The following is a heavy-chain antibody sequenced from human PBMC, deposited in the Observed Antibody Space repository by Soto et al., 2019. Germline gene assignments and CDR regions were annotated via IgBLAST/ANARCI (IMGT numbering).Heavy chain of an antibody. V-gene: IGHV3-66*01. Sequence: GGSLRLSCAGSGFTFSSFAISWGRQAPGKGLEWVSVIYSAGSADFADSVKGRFTISRDNSKNTLYLQMSSLRAEDTAVYYCARVPSSSYHYFDYWGQGTLVTVSS. CDR1: GFTFSSFA. CDR2: IYSAGSA. J-gene: IGHJ4*02. CDR3: ARVPSSSYHYFDY. D-gene: IGHD6-13*01.